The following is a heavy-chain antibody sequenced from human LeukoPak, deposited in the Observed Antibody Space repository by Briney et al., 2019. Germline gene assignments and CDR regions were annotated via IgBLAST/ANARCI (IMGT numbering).Heavy chain of an antibody. D-gene: IGHD6-19*01. J-gene: IGHJ5*02. V-gene: IGHV1-69*01. Sequence: ASVTVCCTASGATFSSYAISWVRQAPGQGLEWMGGFIPIFGTANYAQKFQGRVTITADESTSTVYMELSSLRSEDTAVYYCARDFGAVAESWYRTGWFDPWGQGTLVTVSS. CDR3: ARDFGAVAESWYRTGWFDP. CDR1: GATFSSYA. CDR2: FIPIFGTA.